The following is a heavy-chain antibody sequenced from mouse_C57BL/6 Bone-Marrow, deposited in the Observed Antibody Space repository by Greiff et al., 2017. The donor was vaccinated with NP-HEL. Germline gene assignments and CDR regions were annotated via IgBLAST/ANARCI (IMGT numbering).Heavy chain of an antibody. CDR3: KAYYYGSSYPYWYFDV. CDR2: IYPGNSDT. V-gene: IGHV1-5*01. Sequence: EVQLQESGTVLARPGASVKMSCKTSGYTFTSYWMHWVKQRPGQGLEWIGAIYPGNSDTSYNQKFKGKAKLTAVTSASTAYMELSSLTNEDSAVYYCKAYYYGSSYPYWYFDVWGTGTTVTVSS. CDR1: GYTFTSYW. D-gene: IGHD1-1*01. J-gene: IGHJ1*03.